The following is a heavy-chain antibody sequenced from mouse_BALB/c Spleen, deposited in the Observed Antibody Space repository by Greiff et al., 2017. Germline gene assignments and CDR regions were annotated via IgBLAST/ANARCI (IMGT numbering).Heavy chain of an antibody. CDR2: INPSSGYT. D-gene: IGHD1-1*01. Sequence: QVQLQQSGAELAGPGASVKMSCKASGYTFTSYTMHWVKQRPGQGLEWIGYINPSSGYTNYNQKFKDKATLTADKSSSTAYMQLSSLTSEDSAVYDCARKDYYGSPGYWGKGTTLTVSA. V-gene: IGHV1-4*01. CDR3: ARKDYYGSPGY. CDR1: GYTFTSYT. J-gene: IGHJ2*01.